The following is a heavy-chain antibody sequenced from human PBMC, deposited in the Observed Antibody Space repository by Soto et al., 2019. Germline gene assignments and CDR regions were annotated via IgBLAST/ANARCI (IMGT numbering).Heavy chain of an antibody. D-gene: IGHD6-19*01. V-gene: IGHV3-30-3*01. CDR3: AKDRGHNSGYPILDN. CDR2: ISYDGSNK. Sequence: QVQLVESGGGVVQPGRSLRLSCAASGFTFSSYAMHWVRQAPGKGLEWVAVISYDGSNKYYADSVKGRFTISRDISKNTLYLQMNSLRAEDTAVYYCAKDRGHNSGYPILDNWGQGTLVTVSS. CDR1: GFTFSSYA. J-gene: IGHJ4*02.